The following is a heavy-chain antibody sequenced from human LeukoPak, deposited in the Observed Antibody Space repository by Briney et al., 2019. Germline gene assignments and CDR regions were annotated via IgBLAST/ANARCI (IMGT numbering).Heavy chain of an antibody. CDR2: ISSSSSYT. CDR3: ARSTYDILTGYSDWFDP. Sequence: SLRLSCAASGFTFSDYYMSWICQAPGKGLELVSYISSSSSYTNYADSVKGRFTISRDNAKNSLYLQMNSLRAEDTAVYYCARSTYDILTGYSDWFDPWGQGTLVTVSS. J-gene: IGHJ5*02. V-gene: IGHV3-11*06. D-gene: IGHD3-9*01. CDR1: GFTFSDYY.